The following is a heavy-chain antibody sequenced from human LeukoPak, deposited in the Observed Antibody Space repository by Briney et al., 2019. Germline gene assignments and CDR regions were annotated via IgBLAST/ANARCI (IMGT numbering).Heavy chain of an antibody. V-gene: IGHV4-4*07. CDR1: DGSMSNYY. Sequence: PSETLSLTCTVSDGSMSNYYWSWIRQPAGKGLEYIGRMRTSGNNNYNPSLASRVSMSVDTSKRQLSLKLSSVTAADTAVYYCARERYRMTLGYYMDVWGKGTTVTISS. CDR3: ARERYRMTLGYYMDV. D-gene: IGHD2-15*01. J-gene: IGHJ6*03. CDR2: MRTSGNN.